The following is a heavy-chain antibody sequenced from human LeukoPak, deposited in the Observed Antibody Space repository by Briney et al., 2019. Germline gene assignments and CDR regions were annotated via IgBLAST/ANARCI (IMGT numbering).Heavy chain of an antibody. CDR2: VSVKNGKT. CDR1: GYTFTTYG. CDR3: ARDFCHRGTNWYDVFDV. D-gene: IGHD1-1*01. V-gene: IGHV1-18*01. Sequence: GASVKVSCKASGYTFTTYGISGVRQAPGQGLEGMGWVSVKNGKTNYAQKLRGRVTMTTDTSTNTAYMELRSLRSDDAAVYCWARDFCHRGTNWYDVFDVWGQGTMVTVSS. J-gene: IGHJ3*01.